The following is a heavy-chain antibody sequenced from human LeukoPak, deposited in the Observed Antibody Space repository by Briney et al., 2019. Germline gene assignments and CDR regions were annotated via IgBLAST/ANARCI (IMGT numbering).Heavy chain of an antibody. CDR2: INPSGGST. CDR1: GYTFTTYY. CDR3: ARAGPSYYDSSGDGNWFDP. Sequence: ASVKVSCKASGYTFTTYYIHWVRQAPGQGLEWMGIINPSGGSTSHAQKFQGRVTMTRDTSTSTVYTELSSLRSEDTAVYYCARAGPSYYDSSGDGNWFDPWGQGTLVTVSS. V-gene: IGHV1-46*01. J-gene: IGHJ5*02. D-gene: IGHD3-22*01.